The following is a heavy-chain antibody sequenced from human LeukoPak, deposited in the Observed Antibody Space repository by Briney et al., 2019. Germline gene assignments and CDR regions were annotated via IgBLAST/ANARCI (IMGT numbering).Heavy chain of an antibody. Sequence: PSETLSLTCAVYGGSFSGYYWSWIRQPPGKGLEWIGEINHSGSTNYNASLKSRVTISVDTSKNQFSLKLSSVTAADTAVYYCARGRRYYDSSGHTNFDYWGQGTLVTVSS. CDR1: GGSFSGYY. V-gene: IGHV4-34*01. D-gene: IGHD3-22*01. J-gene: IGHJ4*02. CDR2: INHSGST. CDR3: ARGRRYYDSSGHTNFDY.